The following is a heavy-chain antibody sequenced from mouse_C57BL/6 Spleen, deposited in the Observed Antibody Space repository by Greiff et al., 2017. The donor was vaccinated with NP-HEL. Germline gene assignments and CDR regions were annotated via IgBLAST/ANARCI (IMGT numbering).Heavy chain of an antibody. Sequence: ESGPGLVKPSQSLSLTCSVTGYSITSGYYWNWIRQFPGNKLEWLGYISYDGSNNYNPSLKNRISITRDKSKNQFFLKLNSVTTEDTATYYCAVYYYGSSLWYFDVWGTGTTVTVSS. CDR1: GYSITSGYY. CDR3: AVYYYGSSLWYFDV. V-gene: IGHV3-6*01. CDR2: ISYDGSN. D-gene: IGHD1-1*01. J-gene: IGHJ1*03.